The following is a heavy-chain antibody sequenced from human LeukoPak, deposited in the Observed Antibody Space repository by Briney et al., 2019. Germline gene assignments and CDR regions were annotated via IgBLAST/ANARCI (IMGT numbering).Heavy chain of an antibody. CDR3: ARANDNYYYHYMDV. Sequence: PGGSLRLSCAASGFTFSSYSMSWVRQAPGKGLEWVSSISSSSSYIYYADSVKGRFTISRDNAKNSLYLQMNSLRAEDTAVYYCARANDNYYYHYMDVWGKGTTVTISS. V-gene: IGHV3-21*01. D-gene: IGHD3-9*01. CDR2: ISSSSSYI. CDR1: GFTFSSYS. J-gene: IGHJ6*03.